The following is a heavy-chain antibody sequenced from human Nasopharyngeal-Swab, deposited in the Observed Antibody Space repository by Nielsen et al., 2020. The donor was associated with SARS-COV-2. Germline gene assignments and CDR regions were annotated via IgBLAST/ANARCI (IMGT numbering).Heavy chain of an antibody. Sequence: GESLKISCAASGFTFSSYWTHWVRQAPGKGLVWVSRINSDGSSTSYADSVKGRFTISRDNAKNTLYLQMNSLRAEDTAVYYCARDLRFFTPSNYYYYGMDVWGQGTTVTVSS. CDR1: GFTFSSYW. CDR2: INSDGSST. J-gene: IGHJ6*02. D-gene: IGHD3-3*01. CDR3: ARDLRFFTPSNYYYYGMDV. V-gene: IGHV3-74*01.